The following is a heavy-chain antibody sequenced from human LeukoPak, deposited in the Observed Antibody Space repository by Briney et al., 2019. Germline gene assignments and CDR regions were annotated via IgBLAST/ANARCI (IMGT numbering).Heavy chain of an antibody. V-gene: IGHV3-30*02. CDR1: GFTLSSYS. CDR2: IRYDGSNK. Sequence: GGSLRLSCAASGFTLSSYSMHWVRQAPGKGLEWVAFIRYDGSNKKYADSVKGRLTISRDNSKNTLYLQMNSLRSEDTAVYYCAADSRDYFDYWGQGTLVTVSS. CDR3: AADSRDYFDY. J-gene: IGHJ4*02. D-gene: IGHD3-22*01.